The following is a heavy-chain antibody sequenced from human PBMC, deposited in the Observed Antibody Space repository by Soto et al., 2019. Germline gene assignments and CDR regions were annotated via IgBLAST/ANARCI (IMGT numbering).Heavy chain of an antibody. J-gene: IGHJ4*02. Sequence: QLQLQESGSGLVKPSQTLSLTCAVSGGSISGTTYSWSWIRQPPGKGLEWIGYIYDSGNTYYNPSLKSQYSISVARSKNQFSLKLSAVTAADTAVYYCARGQGAAAGHSNFDYWGQGALATVSS. V-gene: IGHV4-30-2*01. CDR1: GGSISGTTYS. D-gene: IGHD6-13*01. CDR2: IYDSGNT. CDR3: ARGQGAAAGHSNFDY.